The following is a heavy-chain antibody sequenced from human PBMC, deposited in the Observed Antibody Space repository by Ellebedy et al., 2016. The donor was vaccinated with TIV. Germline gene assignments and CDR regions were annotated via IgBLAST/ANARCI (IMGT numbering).Heavy chain of an antibody. V-gene: IGHV3-53*01. CDR2: IYSGGSI. CDR3: VRDGSGWSGDY. Sequence: GGSLRLSCAASGFTVSSNYMSWVRQAPGKGLEWVSVIYSGGSIYYADSVKGRFTISRDNSKNTLYLQMNSLRAEDTAVYYCVRDGSGWSGDYWGRGALVTVAS. CDR1: GFTVSSNY. D-gene: IGHD6-19*01. J-gene: IGHJ4*02.